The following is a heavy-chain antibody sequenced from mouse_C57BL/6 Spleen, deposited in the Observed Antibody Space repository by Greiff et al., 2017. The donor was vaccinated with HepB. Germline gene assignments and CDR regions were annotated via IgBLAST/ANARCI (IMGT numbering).Heavy chain of an antibody. CDR2: IDPSDSYT. CDR1: GYTFTSYW. CDR3: ARRGGTMVNFDY. J-gene: IGHJ2*01. D-gene: IGHD2-1*01. V-gene: IGHV1-69*01. Sequence: VQLQQPGAELVMPGASVKLSCKASGYTFTSYWMHWVKQRPGQGLEWIGEIDPSDSYTNYNQKFKGKSTLTVDKSSSTAYMQLSSLTSEDSAVYYCARRGGTMVNFDYWGQGTTLTVSS.